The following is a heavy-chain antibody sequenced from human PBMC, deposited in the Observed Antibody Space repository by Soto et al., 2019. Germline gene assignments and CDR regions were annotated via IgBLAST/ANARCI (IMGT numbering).Heavy chain of an antibody. Sequence: GGSLRLSCAASGFTLGSYWRSWVRQATGKGRVGVANIKQDGSEKYYVDSVKGRFTISRETAKNSLYLQVNSLRGEDTAVYYCARVYSDSSGYLPSPYYYYYGMDVWGQGTTVSVTS. V-gene: IGHV3-7*04. CDR2: IKQDGSEK. CDR3: ARVYSDSSGYLPSPYYYYYGMDV. CDR1: GFTLGSYW. D-gene: IGHD3-22*01. J-gene: IGHJ6*01.